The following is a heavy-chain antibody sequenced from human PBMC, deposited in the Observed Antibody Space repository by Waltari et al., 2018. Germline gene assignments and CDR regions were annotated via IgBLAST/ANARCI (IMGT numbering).Heavy chain of an antibody. CDR1: GYSXXXXXX. J-gene: IGHJ5*02. Sequence: QVQLQESGPGLVKPSETLSLTCTVSGYSXXXXXXXXXIRQPPGKGLDWIGSIYHSGSTYQNPSRKGGVTRAVDTPKNQFSLRLSSVAAADTAVYYCARDPTGYSSGWYPAVGNWFDPWGQGTLVTVSS. D-gene: IGHD6-19*01. CDR3: ARDPTGYSSGWYPAVGNWFDP. V-gene: IGHV4-38-2*02. CDR2: IYHSGST.